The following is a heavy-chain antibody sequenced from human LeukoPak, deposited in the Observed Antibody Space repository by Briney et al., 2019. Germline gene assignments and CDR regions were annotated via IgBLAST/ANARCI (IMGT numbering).Heavy chain of an antibody. D-gene: IGHD2-15*01. Sequence: PSETLSLTCTVSGGSISNYYWSWIRQPPGKGLEWIAYGDYSGSTRYNASLESRVTILVDTSKNQFSLKLTSVTAADSAVYYCARLALGYCSGGTCPYYFDHWGQGTLVTVSS. CDR3: ARLALGYCSGGTCPYYFDH. CDR2: GDYSGST. J-gene: IGHJ4*02. CDR1: GGSISNYY. V-gene: IGHV4-59*01.